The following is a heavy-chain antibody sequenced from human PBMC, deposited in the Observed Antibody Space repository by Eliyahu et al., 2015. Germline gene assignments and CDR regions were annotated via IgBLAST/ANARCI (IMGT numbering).Heavy chain of an antibody. J-gene: IGHJ4*02. V-gene: IGHV4-59*02. Sequence: QVQLQQSGPGLVKASETLSLTCTVSGAPVNSFYWNWIRQPPGKGLEWIGYIFDNGGNTNTNYNPSLKSRVSFSVDPSKNQFSMKLTSLTAADSAIYYCATFPRGRPYFDFWGEGTPVAVSS. D-gene: IGHD3-10*01. CDR1: GAPVNSFY. CDR3: ATFPRGRPYFDF. CDR2: IFDNGGNTNT.